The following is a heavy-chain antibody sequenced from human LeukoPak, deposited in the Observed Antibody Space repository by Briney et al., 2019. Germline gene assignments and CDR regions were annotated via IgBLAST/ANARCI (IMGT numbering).Heavy chain of an antibody. CDR2: IYYSGST. Sequence: SETLSLTCTVSVGSISSSSYYWGWIRQPPGKGLEWIGSIYYSGSTYYNPSLKSRVTISVDTSKNQFSLKLSSVTAADTAVYYCARERYYDSSGYYGNFDPWGQGTLVTVSS. J-gene: IGHJ5*02. D-gene: IGHD3-22*01. CDR3: ARERYYDSSGYYGNFDP. V-gene: IGHV4-39*02. CDR1: VGSISSSSYY.